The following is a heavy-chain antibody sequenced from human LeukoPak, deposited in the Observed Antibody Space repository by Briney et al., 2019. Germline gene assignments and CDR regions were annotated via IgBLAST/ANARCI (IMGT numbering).Heavy chain of an antibody. CDR1: GGTFSSYA. CDR3: AFINDYDSSGYSSY. V-gene: IGHV1-69*05. J-gene: IGHJ4*02. CDR2: IIPIFGTA. D-gene: IGHD3-22*01. Sequence: SVKVSCKASGGTFSSYAISWVRQAPGQGLEWMGRIIPIFGTANYAQKFQGRVTITTDESTSTAYMELSSLRSGDTAVYYCAFINDYDSSGYSSYWGQGTLVTVSS.